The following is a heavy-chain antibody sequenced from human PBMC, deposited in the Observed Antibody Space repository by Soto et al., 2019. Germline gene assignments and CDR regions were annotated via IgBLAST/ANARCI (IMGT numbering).Heavy chain of an antibody. CDR2: IYHSGST. CDR1: GGSISSSNW. Sequence: QVQLQESGPGLVKPSGTLSLTCAVSGGSISSSNWWSWVPQPPGKGLEWIGEIYHSGSTNYNPSLKSRVTISGEKSKNQFSLRLTSVTAADTAVYYCARVSGSYYYGMDVWGQGTTVTV. V-gene: IGHV4-4*02. D-gene: IGHD1-26*01. CDR3: ARVSGSYYYGMDV. J-gene: IGHJ6*02.